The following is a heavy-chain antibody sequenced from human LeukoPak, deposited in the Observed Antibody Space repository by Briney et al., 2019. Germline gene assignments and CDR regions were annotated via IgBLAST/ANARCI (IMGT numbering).Heavy chain of an antibody. V-gene: IGHV3-30*19. CDR3: ATDGRIGYCSNGVCFVVY. J-gene: IGHJ4*02. CDR2: ISHDGSST. CDR1: GFTFSSNG. Sequence: GGSLRLSCAASGFTFSSNGMHWVRQAPGEGLEWVAGISHDGSSTYYADSVKGRFTISRDNAKNTLYLQMNSLRAEDTAVYYCATDGRIGYCSNGVCFVVYWGQGTLVTVSS. D-gene: IGHD2-8*01.